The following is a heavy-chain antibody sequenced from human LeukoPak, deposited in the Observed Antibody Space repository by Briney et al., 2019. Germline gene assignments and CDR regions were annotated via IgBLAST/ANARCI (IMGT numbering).Heavy chain of an antibody. V-gene: IGHV3-23*01. Sequence: GGSLRLSCAASGFTFSSYAMSWVRQAPGKGLEWVSAISGSGGSTYYADSVKGRFTISRDNSKNTLYLQMNSLRAEDTAVYYCARVRAGYSTLFAFDIWGQGTMVTVSS. J-gene: IGHJ3*02. CDR3: ARVRAGYSTLFAFDI. CDR2: ISGSGGST. CDR1: GFTFSSYA. D-gene: IGHD6-13*01.